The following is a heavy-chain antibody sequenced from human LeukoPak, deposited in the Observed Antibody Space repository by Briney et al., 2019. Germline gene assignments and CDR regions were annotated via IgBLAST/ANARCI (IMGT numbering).Heavy chain of an antibody. D-gene: IGHD6-13*01. V-gene: IGHV5-51*01. CDR1: GYSFTSYW. CDR2: IYPGDSDT. CDR3: ARLSGSSWSYHPAPFDY. Sequence: GESLKISRKGSGYSFTSYWIGWVRQMPGKGLEWMGIIYPGDSDTRYSPSFQGQVTISVDKSISTAYLQWSSLKASDTAMFYCARLSGSSWSYHPAPFDYWGQGTLVTVSS. J-gene: IGHJ4*02.